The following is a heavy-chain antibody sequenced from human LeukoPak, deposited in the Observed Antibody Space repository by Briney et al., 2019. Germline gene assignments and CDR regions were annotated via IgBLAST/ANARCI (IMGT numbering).Heavy chain of an antibody. V-gene: IGHV1-18*01. Sequence: GASVKVSCKASGYTFTSYGISWVRQAPGQGLEWMGWISAYNGNTNYAQKLQGRVTMTTDTSTSTAYMELRSLRSDDTAVYYCARVAPFWSGSRQTRYFDYWGQGTLVTISS. D-gene: IGHD3-3*01. CDR3: ARVAPFWSGSRQTRYFDY. J-gene: IGHJ4*02. CDR1: GYTFTSYG. CDR2: ISAYNGNT.